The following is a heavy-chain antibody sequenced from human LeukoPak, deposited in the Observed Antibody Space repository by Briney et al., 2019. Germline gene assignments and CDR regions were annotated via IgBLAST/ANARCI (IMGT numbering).Heavy chain of an antibody. V-gene: IGHV5-51*01. CDR1: GYSFTSYW. CDR2: IYPGDSDT. Sequence: GESLKISCKGSGYSFTSYWIGWVRQMPGKGLKWMGVIYPGDSDTRYSPSFQGQVTVSADKSISTAYLQWSSLKASDTAMYYCARLPGRSRSYYFDYWGQGTLVTVSS. J-gene: IGHJ4*02. D-gene: IGHD3-16*02. CDR3: ARLPGRSRSYYFDY.